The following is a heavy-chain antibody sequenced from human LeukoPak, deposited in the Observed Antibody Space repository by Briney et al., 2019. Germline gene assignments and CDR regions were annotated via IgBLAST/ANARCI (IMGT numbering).Heavy chain of an antibody. Sequence: KPSETLSLTCTVSGYSISSGYYWGWIRQPPGKGLEWIGSIYHSGSTYYNPSLKSRVTISVDTSKNQFSLKLSSVTAADTAVYYCARARIQLWLVALDYWGQGTLVTVSS. J-gene: IGHJ4*02. CDR3: ARARIQLWLVALDY. CDR2: IYHSGST. CDR1: GYSISSGYY. V-gene: IGHV4-38-2*02. D-gene: IGHD5-18*01.